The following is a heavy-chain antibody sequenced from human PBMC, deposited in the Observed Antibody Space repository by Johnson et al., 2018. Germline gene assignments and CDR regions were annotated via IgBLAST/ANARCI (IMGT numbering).Heavy chain of an antibody. CDR2: INRGGST. CDR1: GGSFSGHY. Sequence: QVQLQQWGAGLLKPSETLSLICTVYGGSFSGHYWSWIRQPPGKGLEWIGEINRGGSTNYNPSLKSRVTMSIDTSKNPFSLKVKSLTAADSAVYYCARGFHDFWSGQGYGLDVWGQGTTVTVSS. CDR3: ARGFHDFWSGQGYGLDV. V-gene: IGHV4-34*01. J-gene: IGHJ6*02. D-gene: IGHD3-3*01.